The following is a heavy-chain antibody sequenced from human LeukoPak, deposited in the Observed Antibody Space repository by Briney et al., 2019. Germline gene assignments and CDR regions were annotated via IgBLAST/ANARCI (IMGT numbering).Heavy chain of an antibody. Sequence: ASVKVSCKAPGYTFTGYYMHWVRQAPGQGLEWMGWINPNSGGTNYAQKFQGRVTMTRDTSISAVYMELSRLRSGDTAVYYCARDGTGVYNLVQYWGQGTLVTVSS. J-gene: IGHJ4*02. D-gene: IGHD5-24*01. CDR3: ARDGTGVYNLVQY. CDR1: GYTFTGYY. CDR2: INPNSGGT. V-gene: IGHV1-2*02.